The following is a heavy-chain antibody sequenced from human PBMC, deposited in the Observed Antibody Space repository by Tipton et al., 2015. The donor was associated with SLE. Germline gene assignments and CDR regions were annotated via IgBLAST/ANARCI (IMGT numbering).Heavy chain of an antibody. CDR1: GGSIRNYF. V-gene: IGHV4-59*12. CDR2: ISYSGST. CDR3: ARDVGGYNTGWFPYYFDY. J-gene: IGHJ4*02. Sequence: LRLSCTVSGGSIRNYFWHWIRQSPGKGLEWIGYISYSGSTNYNSSLKSRLTISVDTPKNQFSLKLSSVTAADTAVYYCARDVGGYNTGWFPYYFDYWGQGTLVTVSS. D-gene: IGHD2-8*02.